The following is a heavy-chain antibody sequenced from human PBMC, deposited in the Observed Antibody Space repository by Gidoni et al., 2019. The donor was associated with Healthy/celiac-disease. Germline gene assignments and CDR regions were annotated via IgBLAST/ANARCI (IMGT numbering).Heavy chain of an antibody. CDR3: ARGHTGDYFDY. Sequence: QVQLVESGGGVVQPGRSLRLSCAASGFTFSSYAMHWVRQAPGKGLEWVAVISYDGSNKYYADSVKGRFTISRDNSKNTLYLQMNSLRAEDTAVYYCARGHTGDYFDYWGQGTLVTVSS. CDR1: GFTFSSYA. CDR2: ISYDGSNK. V-gene: IGHV3-30-3*01. D-gene: IGHD3-10*01. J-gene: IGHJ4*02.